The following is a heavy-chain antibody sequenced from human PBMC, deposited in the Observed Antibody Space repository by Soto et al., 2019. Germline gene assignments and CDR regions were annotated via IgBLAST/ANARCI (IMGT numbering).Heavy chain of an antibody. J-gene: IGHJ4*02. CDR1: GFTVNSNY. V-gene: IGHV3-66*01. Sequence: GGSLRLSCVASGFTVNSNYMNWVRQAPGKGLEWVPVIYKEGGTNYADTVKGRFTTSRDNSRNTVYLQMNSLRAEDTAVYYCAKGGYNYGFLFDCWGQGTLVTVSS. CDR3: AKGGYNYGFLFDC. CDR2: IYKEGGT. D-gene: IGHD5-18*01.